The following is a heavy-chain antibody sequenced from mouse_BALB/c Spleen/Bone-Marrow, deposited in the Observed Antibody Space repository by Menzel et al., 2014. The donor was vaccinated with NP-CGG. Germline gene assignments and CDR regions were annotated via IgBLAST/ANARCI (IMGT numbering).Heavy chain of an antibody. J-gene: IGHJ3*01. CDR2: INSNGGST. CDR1: GFTFSSYY. D-gene: IGHD2-4*01. CDR3: ARHDYGWFAY. Sequence: EVKLVESGGGLVKLGGSLKLPCAASGFTFSSYYMSWVRQTPEKRLELVAAINSNGGSTYYPDTVKGRFTISRDNAKNTLYLQMSSLKSEDTALYYCARHDYGWFAYWGQGTLVTVSA. V-gene: IGHV5-6-2*01.